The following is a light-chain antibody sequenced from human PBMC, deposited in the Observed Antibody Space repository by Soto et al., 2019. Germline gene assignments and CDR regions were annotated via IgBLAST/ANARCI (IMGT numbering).Light chain of an antibody. CDR2: DVS. CDR3: ISYAGSSIWV. Sequence: QSALTQPPSASGSPGQSVTISCTGTSSDVGAYNYVSWYQQHPGKAPKLMIYDVSKRPSGVPDCFSGSKSGNTASLTVSGLQAEDEADFYCISYAGSSIWVFGGGTKVTVL. J-gene: IGLJ3*02. CDR1: SSDVGAYNY. V-gene: IGLV2-8*01.